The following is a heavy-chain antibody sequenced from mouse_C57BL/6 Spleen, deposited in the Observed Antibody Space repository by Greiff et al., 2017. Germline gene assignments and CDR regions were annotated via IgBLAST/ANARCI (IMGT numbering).Heavy chain of an antibody. J-gene: IGHJ4*01. CDR2: FYPGSGSI. Sequence: LQESGAELVKPGASVKLSCKASGYTFTEYTIHWVKQRSGQGLEWIGWFYPGSGSIKYNEKFKDKATLTADKSSSTVYMELSRLTSEDSAVXFCARHEDGYYYGSRYYAMDYWGQGTSVTVSS. V-gene: IGHV1-62-2*01. CDR1: GYTFTEYT. D-gene: IGHD1-1*01. CDR3: ARHEDGYYYGSRYYAMDY.